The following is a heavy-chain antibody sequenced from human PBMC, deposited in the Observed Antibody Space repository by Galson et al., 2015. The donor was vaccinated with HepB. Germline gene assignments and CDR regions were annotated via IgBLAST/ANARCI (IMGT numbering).Heavy chain of an antibody. V-gene: IGHV3-9*01. CDR2: ISWNGGNK. Sequence: SLRLSCAASGFIFDDYAMHWVRQVPGKGLEWVSSISWNGGNKDYADYVKGRFTISRDNAKNSLYLQMNSLRAEDTALYYCAKEKSSISPMVDYWGQGTLVTASS. D-gene: IGHD2-2*01. J-gene: IGHJ4*02. CDR3: AKEKSSISPMVDY. CDR1: GFIFDDYA.